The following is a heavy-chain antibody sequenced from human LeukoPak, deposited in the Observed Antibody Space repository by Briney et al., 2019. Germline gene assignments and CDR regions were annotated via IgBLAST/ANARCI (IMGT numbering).Heavy chain of an antibody. J-gene: IGHJ4*02. Sequence: GESLKISCKGSGYTFTNHWIAWVRQMPGKGLEWMGIIYPADSDTRYSPSFQGQVTISADKSVRTAYLQWSSLKASDTAMYYCAFGASSWDQFDYWGQGTLVTVSS. CDR2: IYPADSDT. CDR3: AFGASSWDQFDY. CDR1: GYTFTNHW. V-gene: IGHV5-51*01. D-gene: IGHD3-16*01.